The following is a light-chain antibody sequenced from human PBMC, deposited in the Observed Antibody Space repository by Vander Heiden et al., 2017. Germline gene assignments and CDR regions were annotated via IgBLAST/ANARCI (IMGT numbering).Light chain of an antibody. J-gene: IGKJ3*01. CDR3: QQVDNLPLT. CDR2: DAS. V-gene: IGKV1-33*01. CDR1: QDISNY. Sequence: DSQMTQSPSSLSASVGDRVTITCQASQDISNYLNWYQQKPGKGPKLLIYDASNLETGVPSRFSGSGSGTDFTFTISSLQPEDLATYYCQQVDNLPLTFGDGTKVDI.